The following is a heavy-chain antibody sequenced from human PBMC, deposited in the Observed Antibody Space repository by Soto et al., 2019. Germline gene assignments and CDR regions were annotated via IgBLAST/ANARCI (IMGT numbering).Heavy chain of an antibody. Sequence: GASVKVSCKASGYTFSNYGISWVRQAPGQGLEWKGWISDYNGNTFYGKKFQGRFTMTIDTSTRTAFMELRSLRFDDTAVYYCAREGFYSGSGTYSPPRYYGMDVWG. CDR2: ISDYNGNT. V-gene: IGHV1-18*01. CDR3: AREGFYSGSGTYSPPRYYGMDV. D-gene: IGHD3-10*01. CDR1: GYTFSNYG. J-gene: IGHJ6*02.